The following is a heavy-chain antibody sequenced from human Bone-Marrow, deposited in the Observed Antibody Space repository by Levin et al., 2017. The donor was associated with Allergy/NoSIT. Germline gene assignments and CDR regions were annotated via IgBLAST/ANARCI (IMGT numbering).Heavy chain of an antibody. J-gene: IGHJ4*02. CDR1: GYTFTGYY. D-gene: IGHD3-3*01. Sequence: GESLKISCKASGYTFTGYYMHWVRQAPGQGLEWMGRINPNSGGTNYAQKFQGRVTMTRDTSISTAYMELSRLRSDDTAVYYCARVSIFGVVMFDYWGQGTLVTVSS. V-gene: IGHV1-2*06. CDR2: INPNSGGT. CDR3: ARVSIFGVVMFDY.